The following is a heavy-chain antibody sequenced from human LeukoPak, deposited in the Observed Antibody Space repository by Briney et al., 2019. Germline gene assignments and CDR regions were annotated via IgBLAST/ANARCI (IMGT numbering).Heavy chain of an antibody. V-gene: IGHV1-2*02. CDR1: GYTFTGYY. J-gene: IGHJ4*02. Sequence: ASVKVSCKASGYTFTGYYMHWVRQAPGQGLEWMGWINPNSGGTNYAQKLQGRVTMTRDTSISTAYMELSRLRSDDTAVYYCARGYSSGWYCVFNYWGQGTLVTVSS. CDR2: INPNSGGT. CDR3: ARGYSSGWYCVFNY. D-gene: IGHD6-19*01.